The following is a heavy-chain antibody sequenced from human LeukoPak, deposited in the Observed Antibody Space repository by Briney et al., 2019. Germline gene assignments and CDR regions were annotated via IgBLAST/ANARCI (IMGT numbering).Heavy chain of an antibody. D-gene: IGHD6-13*01. J-gene: IGHJ4*02. CDR2: IYDSGST. V-gene: IGHV4-39*01. Sequence: PSETLAFTGTVSGVAISRSTYYWDCLCQPPGKGVEWIGSIYDSGSTYYDPSLKSRVTISVDTSKNQFSLRLSSVTAADTAVYYCARRKDSSSSFDYWGQGTLVTVSS. CDR3: ARRKDSSSSFDY. CDR1: GVAISRSTYY.